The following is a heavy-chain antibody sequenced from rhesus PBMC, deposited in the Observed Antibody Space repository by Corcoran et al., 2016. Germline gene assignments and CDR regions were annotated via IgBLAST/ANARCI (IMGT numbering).Heavy chain of an antibody. CDR3: AKGRYCSGGVCYYGLDS. J-gene: IGHJ6*01. CDR1: GFTFSSYG. Sequence: EVQLVESGGGLVQPGGSLRLSCAASGFTFSSYGMSWVRKAPGKGMAGVSYISNGGGSTYYADSVKGRFTISRDNSKNTLSLQMNSLRAEDTAMYYCAKGRYCSGGVCYYGLDSWGQGVVVTVSS. CDR2: ISNGGGST. V-gene: IGHV3S5*01. D-gene: IGHD2-8*01.